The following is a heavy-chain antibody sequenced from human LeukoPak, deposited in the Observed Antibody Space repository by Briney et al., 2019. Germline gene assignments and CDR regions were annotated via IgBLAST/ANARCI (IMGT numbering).Heavy chain of an antibody. Sequence: GGSLRLSCTASGFTFCDYAMSWFRQAPGKGLEWVGFIRSKAYGGTTEYAASVKGRFTISRDDSKSIAYLQMNSLKTEDTAVYYCTRDKGKQLGQNFDYWGQGTLVTVST. CDR3: TRDKGKQLGQNFDY. D-gene: IGHD6-6*01. CDR2: IRSKAYGGTT. V-gene: IGHV3-49*03. J-gene: IGHJ4*02. CDR1: GFTFCDYA.